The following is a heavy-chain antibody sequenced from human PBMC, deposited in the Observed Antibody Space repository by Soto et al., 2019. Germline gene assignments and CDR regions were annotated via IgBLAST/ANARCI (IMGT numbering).Heavy chain of an antibody. D-gene: IGHD6-19*01. CDR1: GFTFISSF. V-gene: IGHV3-7*03. J-gene: IGHJ4*02. CDR2: INQDGGVT. CDR3: ARYYRGSGRYFFDY. Sequence: GGSLRLSCVASGFTFISSFMGWIRQAPGKGLEWVANINQDGGVTYYVDSVEGRFTISRDNTKDSLYLQMNSLRGDDTAIYYCARYYRGSGRYFFDYWGQGTPVTVSS.